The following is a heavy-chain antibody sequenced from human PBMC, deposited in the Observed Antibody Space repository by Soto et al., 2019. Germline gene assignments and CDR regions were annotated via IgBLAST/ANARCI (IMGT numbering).Heavy chain of an antibody. CDR3: ARDQGYCSGGSCYVAGY. D-gene: IGHD2-15*01. Sequence: EVQLVESGGGLVQPGGSLRLSCAASGFTFSSYWMHWVRQVPGKGLVWVSRINSDGSSTGYADSVMGRFTISRDNAKNTPYLQMNSLRGEDTAVYDCARDQGYCSGGSCYVAGYWGQGTLVTVSS. CDR1: GFTFSSYW. CDR2: INSDGSST. J-gene: IGHJ4*02. V-gene: IGHV3-74*01.